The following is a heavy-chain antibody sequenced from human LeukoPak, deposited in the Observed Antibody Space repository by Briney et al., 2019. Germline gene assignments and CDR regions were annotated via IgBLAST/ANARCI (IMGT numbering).Heavy chain of an antibody. CDR3: ARMSGYFDLDPAGYFDY. Sequence: ASVKVSCKASGGTFSSYAISWVRQAPGQGLEWMGWISPYNGNTNYAQKLQGRVTMTTDTSTSTAYMDLRSLRSDDSAVYYCARMSGYFDLDPAGYFDYWGQGTLVTVSS. CDR1: GGTFSSYA. D-gene: IGHD3-9*01. V-gene: IGHV1-18*01. J-gene: IGHJ4*02. CDR2: ISPYNGNT.